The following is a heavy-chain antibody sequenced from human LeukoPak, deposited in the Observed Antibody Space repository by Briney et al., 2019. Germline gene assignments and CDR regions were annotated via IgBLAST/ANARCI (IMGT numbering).Heavy chain of an antibody. Sequence: PGGSLRLSCAASGFTLRSYTMNWVRQGPGKGLEWVSSIGISSNKIYYADSVKGRFIISRDNAKNSVYLQMNSLRAEDTAVYYCARGNLATVDSRGAFDMWGQGTMVTVSS. J-gene: IGHJ3*02. CDR2: IGISSNKI. V-gene: IGHV3-21*01. CDR3: ARGNLATVDSRGAFDM. D-gene: IGHD4-23*01. CDR1: GFTLRSYT.